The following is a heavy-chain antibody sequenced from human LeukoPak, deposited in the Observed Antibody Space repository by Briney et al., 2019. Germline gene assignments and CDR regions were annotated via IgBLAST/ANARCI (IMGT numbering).Heavy chain of an antibody. CDR1: GGSISSYY. D-gene: IGHD1-26*01. CDR2: IYYSGNT. CDR3: ARDVGATPGYFDY. V-gene: IGHV4-59*01. J-gene: IGHJ4*02. Sequence: PSETLSLTCTVSGGSISSYYWNWIRQPPGKGLEWIAYIYYSGNTNYNPSLKSRVTISVDTSKNQFSLKLSSVTAADTAVYYCARDVGATPGYFDYWGQGTLVTVSS.